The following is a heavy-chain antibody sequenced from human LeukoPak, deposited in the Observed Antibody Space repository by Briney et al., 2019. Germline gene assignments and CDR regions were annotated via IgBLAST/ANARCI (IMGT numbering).Heavy chain of an antibody. Sequence: ASVKVSCKPSGYTFSTYDINWLRQAAGHGLEWMGWMNPNSANTGFAQKYQGRAAITRDPSTATAYLELSGLTSEDTAVYYCARAIRYQLLSDYWGQGTLVTVSS. D-gene: IGHD2-2*01. V-gene: IGHV1-8*02. CDR3: ARAIRYQLLSDY. J-gene: IGHJ4*02. CDR2: MNPNSANT. CDR1: GYTFSTYD.